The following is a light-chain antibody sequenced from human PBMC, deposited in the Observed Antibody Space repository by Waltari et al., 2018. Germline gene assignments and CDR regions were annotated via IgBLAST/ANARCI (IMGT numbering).Light chain of an antibody. V-gene: IGKV3-20*01. CDR2: DAS. CDR1: QSVGRY. CDR3: QKYVNLPAT. Sequence: SCRAIQSVGRYLAWYQQKPGQAPRLLICDASTRATGIPDRFSGSGSGTDFSLTISRLESEDFAVYYCQKYVNLPATFGQGTKVEIK. J-gene: IGKJ1*01.